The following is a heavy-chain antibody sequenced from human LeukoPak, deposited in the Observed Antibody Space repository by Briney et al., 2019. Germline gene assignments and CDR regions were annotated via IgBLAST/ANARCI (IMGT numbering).Heavy chain of an antibody. J-gene: IGHJ5*02. CDR3: ARDSSSWYSNWFDP. CDR2: ISSSGSTI. CDR1: GFTFSSYE. Sequence: GGSLRLSCAASGFTFSSYEMNWVRQAPGKGLEWVSYISSSGSTIYYADSVKGRFSISRDNAKNSLYLQMNSLRAEDTAVYYCARDSSSWYSNWFDPWGQGTLVTVSS. D-gene: IGHD6-13*01. V-gene: IGHV3-48*03.